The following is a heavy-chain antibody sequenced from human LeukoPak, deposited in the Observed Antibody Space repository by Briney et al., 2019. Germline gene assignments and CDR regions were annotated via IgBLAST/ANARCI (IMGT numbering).Heavy chain of an antibody. CDR3: ARGRGMIVVVIYRGYYFDY. V-gene: IGHV4-34*01. J-gene: IGHJ4*02. CDR2: INHSGST. Sequence: PSETLSLTCAVYGGSFSGYYWSWIRQPPGKGLEWIGEINHSGSTNYNPSLKSRVTISVDTSKNQFSLKLSSVTAADTAVYYCARGRGMIVVVIYRGYYFDYWGQGTLVTVSS. D-gene: IGHD3-22*01. CDR1: GGSFSGYY.